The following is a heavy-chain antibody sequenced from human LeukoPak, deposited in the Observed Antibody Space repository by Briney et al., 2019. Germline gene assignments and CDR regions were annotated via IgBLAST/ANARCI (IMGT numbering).Heavy chain of an antibody. V-gene: IGHV4-38-2*02. CDR1: GYSISSGYY. Sequence: SETLSLTCTVPGYSISSGYYWGWIRQPPGKGLEWIGSIYHSGSTYHNPSLKSRVTISVDTSKNQFSLKLSSVTAADTAVYYCASPGYCSSTSCYYYYMDVWGKGTTVTVS. D-gene: IGHD2-2*01. J-gene: IGHJ6*03. CDR2: IYHSGST. CDR3: ASPGYCSSTSCYYYYMDV.